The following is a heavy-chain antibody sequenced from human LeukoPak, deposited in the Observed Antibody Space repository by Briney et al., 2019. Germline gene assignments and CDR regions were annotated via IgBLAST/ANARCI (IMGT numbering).Heavy chain of an antibody. CDR2: ISSNGGTT. CDR3: ARDQLLLSYYYGMDV. Sequence: PGGSLRLSCAASGFTFSSYAMHWVRQAPGKGLEYVSAISSNGGTTYYANSVERRFTISRDNSKNTLYLQMGSLRAEDMAVYYCARDQLLLSYYYGMDVWGQGTTVTVSS. D-gene: IGHD2-2*01. J-gene: IGHJ6*02. CDR1: GFTFSSYA. V-gene: IGHV3-64*01.